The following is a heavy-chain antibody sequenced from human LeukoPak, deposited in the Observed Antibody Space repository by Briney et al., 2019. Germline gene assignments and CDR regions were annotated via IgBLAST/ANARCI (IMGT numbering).Heavy chain of an antibody. Sequence: GSLRLSCAASGFTFSGYSMNWVRQPPGKGLEWIGEINHSGSTNYNPSLKSRVTISVDTSKNQFSLKLSSVTAADTAVYYCARGVGYFDLWGRGTLVTVSS. V-gene: IGHV4-34*01. CDR1: GFTFSGYS. J-gene: IGHJ2*01. CDR2: INHSGST. CDR3: ARGVGYFDL.